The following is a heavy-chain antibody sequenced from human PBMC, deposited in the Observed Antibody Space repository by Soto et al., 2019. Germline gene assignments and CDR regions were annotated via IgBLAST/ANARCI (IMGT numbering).Heavy chain of an antibody. D-gene: IGHD3-22*01. J-gene: IGHJ5*02. CDR2: ISTSSSYI. Sequence: WGSLKLSCAASGFTLSSYTMSWVRQAPGKGLEWVSSISTSSSYIFHADSVKGRFTISRDNARNSLFLQMNSLRAEDTAVYYCARDNHYSDSRGYAWGQGTLVTVSS. CDR3: ARDNHYSDSRGYA. V-gene: IGHV3-21*01. CDR1: GFTLSSYT.